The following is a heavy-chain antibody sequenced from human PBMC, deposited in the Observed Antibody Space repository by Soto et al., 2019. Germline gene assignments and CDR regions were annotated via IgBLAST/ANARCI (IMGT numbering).Heavy chain of an antibody. Sequence: SETLSLTCTVSGGSISSYYWSWIRQPPGKGLEWIGYIYYSGSTNYNPSLKSRVTISVDTSKNQFSLKLSSVTAADTAVYYCARDRLNWFDSWGQGTLVTVSS. D-gene: IGHD2-21*01. CDR3: ARDRLNWFDS. J-gene: IGHJ5*01. V-gene: IGHV4-59*01. CDR2: IYYSGST. CDR1: GGSISSYY.